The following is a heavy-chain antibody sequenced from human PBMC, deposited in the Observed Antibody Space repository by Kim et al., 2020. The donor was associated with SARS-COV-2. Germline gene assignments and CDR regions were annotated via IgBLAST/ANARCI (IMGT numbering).Heavy chain of an antibody. J-gene: IGHJ3*02. CDR3: TMVLLGSYDAFDI. Sequence: DYAASVEGIFTISREDSKKSAFLQMNSLETEDTAVYYCTMVLLGSYDAFDIWGQGTMVTVSS. V-gene: IGHV3-72*01. D-gene: IGHD3-10*01.